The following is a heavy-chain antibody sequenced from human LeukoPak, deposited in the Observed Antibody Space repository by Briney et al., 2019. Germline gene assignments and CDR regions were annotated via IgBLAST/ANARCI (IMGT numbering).Heavy chain of an antibody. Sequence: SETLSLTCTVSGGSISSYCWSWIRQPPGKGLEWIGYIYYSGSTNYNPSLKSRVTISVDTSKNQFSLKLSSVTAADTAVYYCARARTGDSPHDAFDIWGQGTMVTVSS. J-gene: IGHJ3*02. CDR1: GGSISSYC. D-gene: IGHD7-27*01. V-gene: IGHV4-59*01. CDR3: ARARTGDSPHDAFDI. CDR2: IYYSGST.